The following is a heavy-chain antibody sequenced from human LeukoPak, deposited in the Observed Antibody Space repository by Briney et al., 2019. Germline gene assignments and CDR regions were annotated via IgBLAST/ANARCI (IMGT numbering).Heavy chain of an antibody. V-gene: IGHV4-4*07. Sequence: SETLSLTCTVSGGSFSNYFWSWIRQPAGKGLEWIGRIYSSGSTNYNPSLESRVTMSIDTSMSQLSLSLTSVTAADTAVYYCARGASAAGKFGYWGQGTLVTVSS. CDR2: IYSSGST. CDR1: GGSFSNYF. CDR3: ARGASAAGKFGY. D-gene: IGHD6-13*01. J-gene: IGHJ4*02.